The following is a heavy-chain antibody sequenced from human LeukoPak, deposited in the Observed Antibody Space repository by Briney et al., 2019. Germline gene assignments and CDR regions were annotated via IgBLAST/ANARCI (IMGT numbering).Heavy chain of an antibody. J-gene: IGHJ6*02. CDR2: IYYSGAT. CDR3: ARRRIAIFGMDV. CDR1: GGSISGHY. Sequence: SETLSLTCNVSGGSISGHYWTWIRQPPGKGLEFIGFIYYSGATNYNPSLKSRVTMSVDTSKNQLSLKLSSVTAADTAVYYCARRRIAIFGMDVWGQGTTVTISS. V-gene: IGHV4-59*08. D-gene: IGHD3-3*01.